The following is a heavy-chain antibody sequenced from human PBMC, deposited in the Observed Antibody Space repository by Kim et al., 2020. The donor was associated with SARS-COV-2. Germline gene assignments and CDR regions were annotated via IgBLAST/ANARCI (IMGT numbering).Heavy chain of an antibody. D-gene: IGHD3-10*01. CDR3: ARSDFFGSGNYVFDT. CDR2: IYSGGSP. Sequence: SETLSLTCTVSGGSIRSYYWSWIRQPPGKGPEWIGYIYSGGSPNYNPSLKSRVTISQDTSKNQFSLRLTSVTAADTAVYHCARSDFFGSGNYVFDTWGQGTMVTVSS. V-gene: IGHV4-59*13. J-gene: IGHJ3*02. CDR1: GGSIRSYY.